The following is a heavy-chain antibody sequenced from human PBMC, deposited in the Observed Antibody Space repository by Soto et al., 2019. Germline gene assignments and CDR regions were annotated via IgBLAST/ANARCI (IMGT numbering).Heavy chain of an antibody. V-gene: IGHV1-69*13. CDR1: GGTFSSYA. D-gene: IGHD4-4*01. J-gene: IGHJ6*02. CDR3: ARTETVTPYYYYYGMDV. Sequence: SVKVSCKASGGTFSSYAISWVRQAPGQGLEWMGGIIPIFGTANYAQKFQGRVTITADESTSTAYMELSSLRSEDTAVYYCARTETVTPYYYYYGMDVWGQGTTVTVSS. CDR2: IIPIFGTA.